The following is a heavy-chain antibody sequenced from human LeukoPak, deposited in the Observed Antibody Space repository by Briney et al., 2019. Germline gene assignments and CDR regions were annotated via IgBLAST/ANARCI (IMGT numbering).Heavy chain of an antibody. Sequence: PGGSLRLSCAASGFPFRSYWMTWFRQPPGKGLVWVSRINTDGTSTSYADSVKGRFTISRDNAKNTLFLQMNSLRAEDTALYFCTSDTFGARDSWGQGTLVTVSS. J-gene: IGHJ4*02. CDR3: TSDTFGARDS. CDR2: INTDGTST. D-gene: IGHD3-10*01. CDR1: GFPFRSYW. V-gene: IGHV3-74*01.